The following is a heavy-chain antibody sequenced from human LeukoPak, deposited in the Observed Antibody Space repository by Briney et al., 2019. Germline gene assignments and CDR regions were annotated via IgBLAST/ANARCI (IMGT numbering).Heavy chain of an antibody. D-gene: IGHD6-19*01. V-gene: IGHV4-34*01. CDR2: INHSGST. CDR1: GGSFTGSFSAYY. CDR3: ARNGWYSVDY. Sequence: PSETLSLTCAVSGGSFTGSFSAYYWSWIRQPPGKGLEWIGEINHSGSTTYNPSLKSRVTISIDTSKNHFSLKLSSVTAVDTAMYYCARNGWYSVDYWGQGTQVIVSS. J-gene: IGHJ4*02.